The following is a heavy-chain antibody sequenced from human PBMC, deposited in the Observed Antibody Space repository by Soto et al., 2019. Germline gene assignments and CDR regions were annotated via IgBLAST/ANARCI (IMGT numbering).Heavy chain of an antibody. CDR1: GFTFSSYG. CDR3: ARFQHSSSRTWYYYYGMDV. V-gene: IGHV3-33*01. J-gene: IGHJ6*02. Sequence: QVQLVESGGGVVQPGRSLRLSCAASGFTFSSYGMHWVRQAPGKGLEWVAVIWYDGSNKYYADSVKGRFTISRDNSKNTLYLQMNSLRAEDTAVYYCARFQHSSSRTWYYYYGMDVWGQGTTVTVSS. CDR2: IWYDGSNK. D-gene: IGHD6-13*01.